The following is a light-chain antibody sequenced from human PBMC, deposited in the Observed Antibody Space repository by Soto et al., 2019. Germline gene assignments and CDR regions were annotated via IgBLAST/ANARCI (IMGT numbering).Light chain of an antibody. Sequence: QSVLTQPPSASGTPGQRVTISCSGSNSNIGSNTVNWYQQLPGTAPKLLISSHNRRPSGVPDRFSGSKSGTSASLAISGLQSEDEADYYCAAWDDSLSGVVFGGGTKLTVL. V-gene: IGLV1-44*01. CDR1: NSNIGSNT. CDR2: SHN. CDR3: AAWDDSLSGVV. J-gene: IGLJ3*02.